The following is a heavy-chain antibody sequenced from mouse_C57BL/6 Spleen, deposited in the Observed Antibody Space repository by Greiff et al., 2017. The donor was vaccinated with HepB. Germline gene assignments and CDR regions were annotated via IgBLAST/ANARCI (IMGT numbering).Heavy chain of an antibody. V-gene: IGHV1-18*01. Sequence: EVQLQQSGPELVKPGASVKIPCKASGYTFTDYNMDWVKQSHGKSLEWIGDINPNNGGTIYNQKFKGKATLTVDKSSSTAYMELRSLTSEDTAVYYCAREDYGNYDYAMDYWGQGTSVTVSS. CDR3: AREDYGNYDYAMDY. CDR1: GYTFTDYN. D-gene: IGHD2-1*01. CDR2: INPNNGGT. J-gene: IGHJ4*01.